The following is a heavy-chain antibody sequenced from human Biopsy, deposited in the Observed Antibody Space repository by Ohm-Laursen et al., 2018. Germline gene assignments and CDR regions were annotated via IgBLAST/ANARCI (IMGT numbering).Heavy chain of an antibody. CDR3: ARVRGGFLEWFDY. J-gene: IGHJ5*01. CDR2: IYYSGTT. Sequence: TLSLTCPASGESMGTYYWTWIRQPPGKGLEWIASIYYSGTTNKNPSLKSRVTISVDTSKRQFYLELSSVTAADTAIYYCARVRGGFLEWFDYWGQGTLITVSS. CDR1: GESMGTYY. D-gene: IGHD3-3*01. V-gene: IGHV4-59*01.